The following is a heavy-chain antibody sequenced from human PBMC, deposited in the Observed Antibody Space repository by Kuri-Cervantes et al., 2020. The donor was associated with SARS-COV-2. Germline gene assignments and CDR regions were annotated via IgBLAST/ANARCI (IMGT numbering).Heavy chain of an antibody. CDR1: GFTFSSYA. CDR3: AKGLWFGELFSYGMDV. Sequence: GGSLRLSCAASGFTFSSYAMSWVRQAPGKGLEWVSAISGSGGSTYYADSVKGRFTISRDNSKNTLYLQMNSLRAEDTAVYYCAKGLWFGELFSYGMDVWGQGTTVTVSS. V-gene: IGHV3-23*01. CDR2: ISGSGGST. J-gene: IGHJ6*02. D-gene: IGHD3-10*01.